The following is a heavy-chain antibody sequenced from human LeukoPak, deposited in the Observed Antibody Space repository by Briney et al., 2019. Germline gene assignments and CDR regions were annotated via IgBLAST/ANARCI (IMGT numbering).Heavy chain of an antibody. CDR2: IYYSGST. D-gene: IGHD4-17*01. CDR1: GWSFRGYY. J-gene: IGHJ4*02. CDR3: ARRGDYKFDS. Sequence: PSETLSLTCAVYGWSFRGYYWSWIRQPPGKGLEWIGSIYYSGSTYYNPSLKSRVTISVDTSKNQFSLKLTSVTAADTAVYYCARRGDYKFDSWGQGTLVTVSS. V-gene: IGHV4-34*01.